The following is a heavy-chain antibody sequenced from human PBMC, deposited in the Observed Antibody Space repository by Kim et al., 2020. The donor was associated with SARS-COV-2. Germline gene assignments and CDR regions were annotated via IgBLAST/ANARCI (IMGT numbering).Heavy chain of an antibody. CDR3: ARHPGSRGYYGSGSFYYFDY. V-gene: IGHV4-39*01. CDR2: IYQSGST. J-gene: IGHJ4*02. D-gene: IGHD3-10*01. CDR1: GGSISSGTYY. Sequence: SETLSLTCTVSGGSISSGTYYWGWVRQPPGKGLEWIGTIYQSGSTYYNPSLESRVTISVDTSKNQFSLKLSSVAAADTAVYYCARHPGSRGYYGSGSFYYFDYWGQGTLVTVSS.